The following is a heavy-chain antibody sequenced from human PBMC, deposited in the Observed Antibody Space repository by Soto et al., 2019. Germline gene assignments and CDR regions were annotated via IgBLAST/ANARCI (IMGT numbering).Heavy chain of an antibody. Sequence: SETLSLTCTVSGGSISSYYWSWIRQPPGKGLEWIGYIYYSGSTNYNPSLKSRVTISVDTSKNQFSLKMSSVTAADTAVYYCERVNRQDACDIWGQGTRVTVSS. CDR2: IYYSGST. J-gene: IGHJ3*02. V-gene: IGHV4-59*01. CDR3: ERVNRQDACDI. CDR1: GGSISSYY.